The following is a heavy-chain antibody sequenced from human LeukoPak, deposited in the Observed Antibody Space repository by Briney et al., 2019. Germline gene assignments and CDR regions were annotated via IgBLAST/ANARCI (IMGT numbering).Heavy chain of an antibody. V-gene: IGHV4-30-2*01. D-gene: IGHD6-13*01. Sequence: SETLSLTCAVSGGSISSGGYSWSWLRQPPGKGLEWIGYIYHSGSTYYNPSLKSRVTISVDRSKNQFSLKLSSVTAADTAVYYCARGRQQLVFPDAFDIWGQGTMVTVSS. J-gene: IGHJ3*02. CDR3: ARGRQQLVFPDAFDI. CDR1: GGSISSGGYS. CDR2: IYHSGST.